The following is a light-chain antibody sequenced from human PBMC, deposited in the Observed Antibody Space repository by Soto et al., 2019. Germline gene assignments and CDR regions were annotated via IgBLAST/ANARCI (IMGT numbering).Light chain of an antibody. CDR2: EVS. V-gene: IGLV2-14*01. Sequence: QSALTQPASVSGSPGQSITISCTGTSSDVGGYNYVSWYQQHPGKAPKLMIYEVSNRPSGIPDRFSGSKSGTSATLVITGLQTGDEADDYCGTLDTSLRAEGGFGGGTQLTV. CDR1: SSDVGGYNY. CDR3: GTLDTSLRAEGG. J-gene: IGLJ2*01.